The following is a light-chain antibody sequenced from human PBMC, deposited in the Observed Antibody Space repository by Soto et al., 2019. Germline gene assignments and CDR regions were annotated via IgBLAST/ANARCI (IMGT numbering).Light chain of an antibody. CDR3: ASFRSGTILV. V-gene: IGLV2-14*01. Sequence: QSVLTQPASVSGSPGQSVTISCTGPRTDIGDSNFISWYQQSPGKAPILLIYEVNNRPSGVSRRFSGSKAGNTASLTISGLLEDDEADYFCASFRSGTILVFGSGTKVTVL. CDR2: EVN. J-gene: IGLJ6*01. CDR1: RTDIGDSNF.